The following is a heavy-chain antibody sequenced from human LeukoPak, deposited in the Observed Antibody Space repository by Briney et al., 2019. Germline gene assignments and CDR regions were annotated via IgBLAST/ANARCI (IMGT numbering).Heavy chain of an antibody. CDR1: GGSISSGGYS. V-gene: IGHV4-30-2*01. Sequence: PSQTLSLTCAVSGGSISSGGYSWSWIRQPPGKGLEWIGYIYHSGSTYYNPSLKSRVTISVDRSKNQFSLKLSSVTAADTAVYYCARGRFGEFADYWGQGTLVTVSS. CDR3: ARGRFGEFADY. J-gene: IGHJ4*02. CDR2: IYHSGST. D-gene: IGHD3-10*01.